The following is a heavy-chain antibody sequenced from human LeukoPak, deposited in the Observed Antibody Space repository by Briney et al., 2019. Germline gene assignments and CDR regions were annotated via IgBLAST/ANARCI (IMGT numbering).Heavy chain of an antibody. J-gene: IGHJ4*02. CDR3: AKYSGSLWY. D-gene: IGHD1-26*01. CDR1: GFTFSSYA. V-gene: IGHV3-23*01. CDR2: ISGSGGST. Sequence: GGSLRLSCAASGFTFSSYAMCWVRQAPGKGLEWVSGISGSGGSTSYADSVKGRFTISRDNAKNTLYLQMNSLRAEDTAVYYCAKYSGSLWYWGQGTLVTVSS.